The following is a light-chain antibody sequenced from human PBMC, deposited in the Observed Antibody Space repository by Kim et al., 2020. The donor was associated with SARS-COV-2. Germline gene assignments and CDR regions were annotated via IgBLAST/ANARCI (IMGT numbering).Light chain of an antibody. J-gene: IGLJ3*02. CDR2: RDT. CDR1: ALSKQY. V-gene: IGLV3-25*03. Sequence: VSPGQTARITCSGDALSKQYVYWYQQRPGQAPALMIYRDTERPSGIPERFSGSSSGTTVTLTISGVQAEDEADYYCQSSENSATWVFGGGTQLTVL. CDR3: QSSENSATWV.